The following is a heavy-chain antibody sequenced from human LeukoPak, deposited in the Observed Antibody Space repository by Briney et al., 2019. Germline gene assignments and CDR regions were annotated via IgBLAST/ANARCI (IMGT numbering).Heavy chain of an antibody. CDR3: ARRLTWIQLWLRVYWFDP. CDR1: GFTFSSYG. Sequence: GSLRLSCAASGFTFSSYGMSWVRQPPGKGLEWIGEINHSGSTNYNPSLKSRVTISVDTSKNQFSLKLSSVTAADTAVYYCARRLTWIQLWLRVYWFDPWGQGTLVTVSS. J-gene: IGHJ5*02. D-gene: IGHD5-18*01. CDR2: INHSGST. V-gene: IGHV4-34*01.